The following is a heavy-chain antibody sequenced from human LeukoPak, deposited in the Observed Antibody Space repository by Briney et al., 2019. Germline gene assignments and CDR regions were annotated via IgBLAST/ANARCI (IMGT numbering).Heavy chain of an antibody. D-gene: IGHD4-17*01. CDR2: INPNSGGT. Sequence: ASVKVSCKASGYTFSDYYIHWVRQAAGQGLEWMGRINPNSGGTSFAQKFQGRVTMTRDTSISTAYMELSRLGSDDTAVYYCARENGDYSSNYFDYWGQGTLVTDSS. V-gene: IGHV1-2*06. CDR3: ARENGDYSSNYFDY. CDR1: GYTFSDYY. J-gene: IGHJ4*02.